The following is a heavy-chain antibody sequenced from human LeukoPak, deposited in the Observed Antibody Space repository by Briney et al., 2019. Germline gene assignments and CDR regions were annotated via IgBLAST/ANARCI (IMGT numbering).Heavy chain of an antibody. J-gene: IGHJ3*02. Sequence: SETLSLTCGVYGGSFSAYYWTWIRQPPGKGLEWIGEIDHSGSTNYNPSLKSRVTISVDTSKNQFSLKLSSVTAADTAVYYCARVGDDYVWGSYRFRAFDIWGQGTMVTVSS. CDR2: IDHSGST. CDR1: GGSFSAYY. CDR3: ARVGDDYVWGSYRFRAFDI. V-gene: IGHV4-34*01. D-gene: IGHD3-16*02.